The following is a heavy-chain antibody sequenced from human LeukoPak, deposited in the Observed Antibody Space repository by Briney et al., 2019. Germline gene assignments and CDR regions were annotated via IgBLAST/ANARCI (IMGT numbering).Heavy chain of an antibody. Sequence: GASVKVSCKASGYTFTGYYMHWVRQAPGQGLEWMGWINPDSGGTNYAQEFQDRVTMTRDTSISTAYMELSSLRPDDTAVYSCARGVTARGFYYYMDIWGNGTTVTISS. CDR1: GYTFTGYY. V-gene: IGHV1-2*02. J-gene: IGHJ6*03. D-gene: IGHD2-21*02. CDR3: ARGVTARGFYYYMDI. CDR2: INPDSGGT.